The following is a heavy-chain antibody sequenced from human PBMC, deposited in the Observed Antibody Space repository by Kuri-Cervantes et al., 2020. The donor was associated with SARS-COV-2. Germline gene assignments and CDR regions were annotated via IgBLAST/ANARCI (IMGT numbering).Heavy chain of an antibody. D-gene: IGHD1/OR15-1a*01. CDR3: AKDPNSQETRYFQH. J-gene: IGHJ1*01. CDR2: ISGSGGST. V-gene: IGHV3-23*01. CDR1: GFTFSSYA. Sequence: GGSLRLSCAASGFTFSSYAMSWVRQAPGKGLEWVSAISGSGGSTYYADSVKGRFTTSRDNSKNTLYLQMNSLRAEDTAVYYCAKDPNSQETRYFQHWGQGTLVTVSS.